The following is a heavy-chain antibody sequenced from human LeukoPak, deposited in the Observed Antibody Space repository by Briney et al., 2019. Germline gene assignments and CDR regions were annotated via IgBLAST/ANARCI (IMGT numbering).Heavy chain of an antibody. V-gene: IGHV3-20*04. CDR2: ISWNSGST. J-gene: IGHJ4*02. CDR3: AGGDRNGWYFYY. CDR1: GLSFDDHG. Sequence: GGSLRLSCAASGLSFDDHGMSWVRQARGKGLECVSGISWNSGSTGYADSVKGRFHISRHNAEHSLFLQMNSLRVEDTALYYCAGGDRNGWYFYYWGQGILVTVSS. D-gene: IGHD6-19*01.